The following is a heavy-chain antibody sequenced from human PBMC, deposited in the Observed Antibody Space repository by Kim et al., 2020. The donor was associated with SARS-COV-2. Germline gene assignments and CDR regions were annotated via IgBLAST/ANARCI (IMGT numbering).Heavy chain of an antibody. D-gene: IGHD3-22*01. CDR2: IKQDGSEK. CDR3: ARDEAYYDSSGYYPYFDY. V-gene: IGHV3-7*03. Sequence: GGSLRLSCAASGFTFSSYWMSWVRQAPGKGLEWVANIKQDGSEKYYVDSVKGRFTISRDNAKNSLYLQMNSLRAEDTAVYYCARDEAYYDSSGYYPYFDYWGQGTLVTVSS. J-gene: IGHJ4*02. CDR1: GFTFSSYW.